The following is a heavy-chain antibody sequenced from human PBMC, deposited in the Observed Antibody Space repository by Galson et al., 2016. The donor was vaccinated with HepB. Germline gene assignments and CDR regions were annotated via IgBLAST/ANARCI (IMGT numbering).Heavy chain of an antibody. CDR1: GFAFSTYA. CDR2: ISFDGTNK. V-gene: IGHV3-30-3*02. CDR3: GSGASGLTHGPKWFDP. D-gene: IGHD3/OR15-3a*01. J-gene: IGHJ5*02. Sequence: SLRLSCATSGFAFSTYAMHWVRQAPGKGLEWVAVISFDGTNKYSAESVKGRFTISRDTAKNKVSLQMTSLRGEDTAVYYCGSGASGLTHGPKWFDPWGQGTRVTVAS.